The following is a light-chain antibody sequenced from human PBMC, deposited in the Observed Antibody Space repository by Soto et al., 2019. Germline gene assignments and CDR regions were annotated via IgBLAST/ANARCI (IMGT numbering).Light chain of an antibody. CDR1: SSDVGAYRY. V-gene: IGLV2-11*01. J-gene: IGLJ2*01. Sequence: QSVLTQPRSVSGSPGQSVTISCTGTSSDVGAYRYVSWYQQHPGKAPKLMIYDVSKRPSGVPDRFSGSKSGNTASLTISGLQAEDEADYYCSYTMVFGGGTKVTVL. CDR3: SYTMV. CDR2: DVS.